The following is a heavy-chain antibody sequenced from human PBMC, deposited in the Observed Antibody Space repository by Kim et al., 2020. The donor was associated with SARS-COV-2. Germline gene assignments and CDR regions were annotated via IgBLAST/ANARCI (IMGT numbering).Heavy chain of an antibody. CDR1: GYKLSNDW. J-gene: IGHJ5*02. Sequence: GESLKISCKGSGYKLSNDWIGWVRQMPGRGLEWVGIIYPDDSHTIYSPSFQGHITISVDKSINTAYLRWNSLKASDTAMYYCARQRDEYTYGWFDPWGQGTLVTVSS. D-gene: IGHD1-1*01. CDR3: ARQRDEYTYGWFDP. CDR2: IYPDDSHT. V-gene: IGHV5-51*01.